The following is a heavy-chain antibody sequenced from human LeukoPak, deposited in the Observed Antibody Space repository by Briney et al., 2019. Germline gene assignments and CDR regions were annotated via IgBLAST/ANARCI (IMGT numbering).Heavy chain of an antibody. Sequence: SETLSLTCGVSGYSISSGYYWGWIRQPPGEGLEWIRSIYHGGSSYYNPPLKSRVTMSVDTSKNQFSLKLSSVTAADTAVYYCARAYCTTTSCYGRYFDYWGQGTLVTVSP. D-gene: IGHD2-2*01. CDR3: ARAYCTTTSCYGRYFDY. J-gene: IGHJ4*02. CDR1: GYSISSGYY. CDR2: IYHGGSS. V-gene: IGHV4-38-2*01.